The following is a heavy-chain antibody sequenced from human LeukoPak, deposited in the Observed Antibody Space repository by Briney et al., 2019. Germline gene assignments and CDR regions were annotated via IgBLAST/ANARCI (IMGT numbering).Heavy chain of an antibody. V-gene: IGHV4-59*08. J-gene: IGHJ3*02. CDR3: ARQPYDYVCGKYDAFDI. CDR1: GGSISNFY. D-gene: IGHD3-16*01. Sequence: PSESLSLTCTVSGGSISNFYGRWVREPPGKGREWGGYIYYSGSTTYNPSLNRRVTISVDTSKTQFSLKLSSVTAADTAVYYCARQPYDYVCGKYDAFDIWGQGTMVTVSS. CDR2: IYYSGST.